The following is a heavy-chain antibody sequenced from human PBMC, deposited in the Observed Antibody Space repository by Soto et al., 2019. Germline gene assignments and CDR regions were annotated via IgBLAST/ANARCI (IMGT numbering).Heavy chain of an antibody. J-gene: IGHJ4*02. CDR3: ARQGVAAAGSKSDY. D-gene: IGHD6-13*01. CDR2: IDPSDSYT. V-gene: IGHV5-10-1*01. CDR1: GYIFTNYW. Sequence: GESLKISCKGSGYIFTNYWISWVRQLPGKGLEWMGRIDPSDSYTNYSPSFQGHVTISADKSISTAYLQWSSLKASGTAIYYCARQGVAAAGSKSDYWGQGTLVTVSS.